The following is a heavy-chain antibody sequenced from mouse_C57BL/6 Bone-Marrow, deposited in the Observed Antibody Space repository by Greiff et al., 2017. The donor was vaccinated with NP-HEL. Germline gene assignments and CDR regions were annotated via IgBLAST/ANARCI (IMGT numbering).Heavy chain of an antibody. CDR2: IYPGSGST. CDR3: ATDYYGSSYDFDY. CDR1: GYTFTSYW. J-gene: IGHJ2*01. D-gene: IGHD1-1*01. Sequence: QVQLQQPGAELVKPGASVKMSCKASGYTFTSYWITWVKQRPGQGLEWIGDIYPGSGSTNYNEKFKSKATLTVDTSSSTAYMQLSSLTSEDSAVYYCATDYYGSSYDFDYWGQGTTLTVSS. V-gene: IGHV1-55*01.